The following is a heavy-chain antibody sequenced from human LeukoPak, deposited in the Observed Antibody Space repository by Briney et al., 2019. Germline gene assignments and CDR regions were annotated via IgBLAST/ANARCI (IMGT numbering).Heavy chain of an antibody. CDR3: AKDLKYSYGIPDY. V-gene: IGHV3-23*01. CDR1: GFTFSSYA. D-gene: IGHD5-18*01. CDR2: ISGSGGST. J-gene: IGHJ4*02. Sequence: GGSLRLSCAASGFTFSSYAMSWVRQAPGRGLEWVSAISGSGGSTYYADSVKGRFTISRDNSKNTLYLQMNSLRAEDTAVYYCAKDLKYSYGIPDYWGQGTLVTVSS.